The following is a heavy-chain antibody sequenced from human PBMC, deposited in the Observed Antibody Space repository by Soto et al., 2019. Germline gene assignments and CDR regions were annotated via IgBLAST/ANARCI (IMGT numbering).Heavy chain of an antibody. CDR1: GDSISNYY. Sequence: SETLSLTCTVSGDSISNYYWSWIRQPAGKGLEWIGRISSSGSTNYNPSLKSRVTMSIDTSEKQLSLNLRSVTAADTAVYYCARDSTILARAMDVWGPGTTVTVSS. D-gene: IGHD3-3*01. CDR2: ISSSGST. V-gene: IGHV4-4*07. J-gene: IGHJ6*02. CDR3: ARDSTILARAMDV.